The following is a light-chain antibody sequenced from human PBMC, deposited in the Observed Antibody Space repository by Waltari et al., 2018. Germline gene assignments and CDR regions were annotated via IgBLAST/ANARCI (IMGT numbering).Light chain of an antibody. V-gene: IGLV1-51*01. CDR2: DNN. CDR3: GTWDSSLSAVL. J-gene: IGLJ3*02. Sequence: QSVLTQPPSVSAAPGQKVTISCSGSTSNIGNNYVSWYQQFPGTAPKLLIYDNNKRPSEIPDRFSGSKSGTSATLGIAGLQTGDEADYYGGTWDSSLSAVLFGGGTNLTVL. CDR1: TSNIGNNY.